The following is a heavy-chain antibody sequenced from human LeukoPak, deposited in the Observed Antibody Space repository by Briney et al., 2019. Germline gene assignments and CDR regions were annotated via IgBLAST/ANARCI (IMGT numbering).Heavy chain of an antibody. CDR1: GYNFANYW. V-gene: IGHV5-51*04. Sequence: GESLKISCKGSGYNFANYWIHWVRQMPGKGLEWMGIIYPGDSDTRYSPSFQGQVTISADKPISTAYLQWSSLKASDTAMYYCARATIVGATQSPFDYWGQGTLVTVSS. CDR3: ARATIVGATQSPFDY. J-gene: IGHJ4*02. CDR2: IYPGDSDT. D-gene: IGHD1-26*01.